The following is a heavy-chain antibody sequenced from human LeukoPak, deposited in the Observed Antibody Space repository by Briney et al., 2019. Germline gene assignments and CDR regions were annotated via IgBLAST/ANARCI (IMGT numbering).Heavy chain of an antibody. CDR3: ARGYYDFSTYTVDP. CDR2: IKSDGTRT. D-gene: IGHD3-22*01. J-gene: IGHJ5*02. V-gene: IGHV3-74*03. CDR1: GFTFSSYW. Sequence: GSLILSCASSGFTFSSYWMHWVRPAPGEGLVWVSRIKSDGTRTTYADSVKGRFTISRDNAKNTLYQQMNSLRAEDTAIYYCARGYYDFSTYTVDPWGQGTLVTVSS.